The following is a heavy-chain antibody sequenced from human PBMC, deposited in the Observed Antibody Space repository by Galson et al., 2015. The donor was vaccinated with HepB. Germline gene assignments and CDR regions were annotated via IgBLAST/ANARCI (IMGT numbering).Heavy chain of an antibody. V-gene: IGHV3-23*01. CDR3: AKDMVGTGMVRKGVILDQ. D-gene: IGHD5-18*01. CDR2: TSDSGDST. J-gene: IGHJ4*02. Sequence: SLRLSCAASGFTFRKYAMTWVRQAPGKGLEWVSATSDSGDSTYYADSVRGRFTISRDNSNNTLYLQMDSLRAEDTAVYYCAKDMVGTGMVRKGVILDQWGQGSLVTVSS. CDR1: GFTFRKYA.